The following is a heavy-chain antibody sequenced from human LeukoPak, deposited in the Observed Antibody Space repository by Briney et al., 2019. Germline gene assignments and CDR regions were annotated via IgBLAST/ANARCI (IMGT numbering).Heavy chain of an antibody. CDR1: GGSISSYY. Sequence: PSETLSLTCTVSGGSISSYYWSWIRQPPGKGLEWIGYIYYSGSTNYNPSLKSRVTISVDTSKNQFSLKLSSVTAADTAVYYCAIVYPEDWFDPWGHGTLVTVSS. CDR2: IYYSGST. J-gene: IGHJ5*02. D-gene: IGHD2-2*01. CDR3: AIVYPEDWFDP. V-gene: IGHV4-59*01.